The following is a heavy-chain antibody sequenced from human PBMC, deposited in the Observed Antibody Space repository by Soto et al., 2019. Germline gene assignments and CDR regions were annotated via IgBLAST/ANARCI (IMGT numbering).Heavy chain of an antibody. J-gene: IGHJ5*02. V-gene: IGHV3-11*06. CDR2: ISSSSSYT. CDR3: ASSPYIAARQFWFDP. Sequence: GGSLRLSCAASGFTFSDYYMSWIRQAPGKGLEWVSYISSSSSYTNYADSVKGRFTISRDNAKNSLYLQMNRLRAEDTAVYYCASSPYIAARQFWFDPWGRGTPVTVSS. D-gene: IGHD6-6*01. CDR1: GFTFSDYY.